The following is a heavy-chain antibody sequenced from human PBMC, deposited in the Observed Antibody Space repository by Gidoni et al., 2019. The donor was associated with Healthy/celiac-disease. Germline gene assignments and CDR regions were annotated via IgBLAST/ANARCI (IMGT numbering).Heavy chain of an antibody. Sequence: EVQLLESGGGLVPPGGSLRLSCAASGFTFSSYAMSWVRQAPGKGREWVSAISGSGGSTYYADSVKGRFTISRDNSKNTLYLQMNSRRAEDTAVYYCSHSSSWFHYFDYWGQGTLVTVSS. D-gene: IGHD6-13*01. CDR3: SHSSSWFHYFDY. CDR2: ISGSGGST. V-gene: IGHV3-23*01. CDR1: GFTFSSYA. J-gene: IGHJ4*02.